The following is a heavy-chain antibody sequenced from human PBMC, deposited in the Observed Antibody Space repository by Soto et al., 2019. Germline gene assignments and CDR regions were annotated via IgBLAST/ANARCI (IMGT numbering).Heavy chain of an antibody. J-gene: IGHJ6*02. CDR3: ARDLLGYCSSTSCSYGMDV. V-gene: IGHV3-30-3*01. CDR1: GFTFSSYA. Sequence: XGSLRLSCAAAGFTFSSYAMHWVRQAPGKGLDWVAVISYDGSNKYYADSVKGRFTISRDNSKNTLYLQMNSLRAEDTAVYYCARDLLGYCSSTSCSYGMDVWGQGTTVTVSS. CDR2: ISYDGSNK. D-gene: IGHD2-2*01.